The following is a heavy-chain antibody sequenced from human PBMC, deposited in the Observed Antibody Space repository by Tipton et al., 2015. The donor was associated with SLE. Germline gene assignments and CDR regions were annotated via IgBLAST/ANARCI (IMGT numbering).Heavy chain of an antibody. CDR2: ISGNGGGT. V-gene: IGHV3-23*01. CDR1: GFTFNSYA. Sequence: GSLRLSCAASGFTFNSYAMSWVRQAPGKGLEWVSTISGNGGGTYYADSVKGRFTISRDNSRNTLYLQMNSLRAEDTAVYYCATGPAQADYWGQGTLVTVSS. J-gene: IGHJ4*02. D-gene: IGHD7-27*01. CDR3: ATGPAQADY.